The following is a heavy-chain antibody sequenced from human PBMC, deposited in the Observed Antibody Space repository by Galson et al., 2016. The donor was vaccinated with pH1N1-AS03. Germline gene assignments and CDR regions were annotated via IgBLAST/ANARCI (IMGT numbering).Heavy chain of an antibody. CDR2: IYHSGST. V-gene: IGHV4-39*07. J-gene: IGHJ4*02. CDR1: GGSISSGGDY. CDR3: ARVGKYFDFWSGYSDFDY. D-gene: IGHD3-3*01. Sequence: ETLSLTCTVSGGSISSGGDYWGWIRQPPGKGLEWIGSIYHSGSTYYNPSLMSRVTISVDTSKNRFSLKVTSVTAADTAVYYCARVGKYFDFWSGYSDFDYWGQGTLVTVSS.